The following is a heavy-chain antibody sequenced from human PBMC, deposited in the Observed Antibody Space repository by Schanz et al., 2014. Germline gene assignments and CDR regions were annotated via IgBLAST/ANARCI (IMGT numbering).Heavy chain of an antibody. D-gene: IGHD5-12*01. Sequence: QVQLVQSWAEVKGPGASVKVSCKASGYSFTPFPIHWVRQAPGKGLEWVGVISSDGNQQYYVDSVRGRFTMSRDNSKNTVYLRMNGPRIEDTAVYYCSRPRDGYNEFDSWGPGTLVTV. V-gene: IGHV3-30*04. J-gene: IGHJ4*02. CDR3: SRPRDGYNEFDS. CDR2: ISSDGNQQ. CDR1: GYSFTPFP.